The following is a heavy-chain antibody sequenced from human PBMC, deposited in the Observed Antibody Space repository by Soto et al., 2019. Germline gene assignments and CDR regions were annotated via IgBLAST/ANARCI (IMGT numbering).Heavy chain of an antibody. D-gene: IGHD2-21*01. Sequence: LRLSCSASGFAFSSYAMHWVRQTPGKGLEYLSAISHQGGSTYYADSVKGRFTISRDDSKNTVYLQMSSLRPDDTAVYYCVNMMIARGAFDFWGQGTLVTVSS. CDR2: ISHQGGST. CDR3: VNMMIARGAFDF. CDR1: GFAFSSYA. J-gene: IGHJ4*02. V-gene: IGHV3-64D*06.